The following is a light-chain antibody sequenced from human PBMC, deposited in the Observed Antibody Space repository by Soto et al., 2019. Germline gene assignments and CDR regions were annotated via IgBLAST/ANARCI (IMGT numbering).Light chain of an antibody. CDR2: KAS. CDR1: QSIRSY. CDR3: QPYNTYSRT. J-gene: IGKJ1*01. Sequence: DIQITQSPSTLHASVGDRVTITCRASQSIRSYLNWYRQKPGKAPKLLIYKASTLKSGVPSRFSGSGSGTECTRTISSLQPDDFETYYCQPYNTYSRTFGQGTKVDIK. V-gene: IGKV1-5*03.